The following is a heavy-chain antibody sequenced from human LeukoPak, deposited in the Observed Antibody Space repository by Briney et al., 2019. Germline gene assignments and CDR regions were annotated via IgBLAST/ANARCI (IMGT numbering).Heavy chain of an antibody. D-gene: IGHD3-22*01. Sequence: ASVKVSCKASGYTFTGYYMHWVRQAPGQGLEWMGRINPNSGGTNYAQKFQGRVTMTRDTSINTAYMELSGLRSDDTAVYYCARVGYYDSSGFYDFWGQGTLVTVSS. CDR2: INPNSGGT. J-gene: IGHJ4*02. CDR1: GYTFTGYY. CDR3: ARVGYYDSSGFYDF. V-gene: IGHV1-2*06.